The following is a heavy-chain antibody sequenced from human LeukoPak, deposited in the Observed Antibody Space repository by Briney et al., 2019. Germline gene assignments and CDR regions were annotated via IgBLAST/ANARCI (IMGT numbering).Heavy chain of an antibody. CDR2: INPNSGGT. V-gene: IGHV1-2*02. CDR1: GYTFTGYY. CDR3: ARDHYNESWFKY. Sequence: ASEKVSCKASGYTFTGYYMHWVRQAPGQGLEWMGWINPNSGGTNYAQKFQGRVTMTRDTSISTAYMELSRLRSDDTAVYYCARDHYNESWFKYWGQGTLVTVSS. J-gene: IGHJ4*02. D-gene: IGHD1-26*01.